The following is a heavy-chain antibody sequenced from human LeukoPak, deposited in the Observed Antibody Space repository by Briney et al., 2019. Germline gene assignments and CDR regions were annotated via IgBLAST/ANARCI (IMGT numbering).Heavy chain of an antibody. D-gene: IGHD3-3*01. V-gene: IGHV3-30-3*01. CDR3: AKDDTVWSGYENWFDP. CDR2: ISYDGSNK. J-gene: IGHJ5*02. Sequence: GRSLRLSCAASGFTFSSYAMHWVRQAPGKGLEWVAVISYDGSNKYYADSVKGRFTVSRDNSKNTLYLQMNSLRAEDTAVYYCAKDDTVWSGYENWFDPWGQGTLVTVSS. CDR1: GFTFSSYA.